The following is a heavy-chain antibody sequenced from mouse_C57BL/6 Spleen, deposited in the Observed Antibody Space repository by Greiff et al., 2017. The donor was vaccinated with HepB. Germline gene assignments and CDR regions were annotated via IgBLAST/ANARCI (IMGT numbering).Heavy chain of an antibody. CDR1: GYTFTDYN. CDR2: INPNNGGT. Sequence: EVQLQQSGPELVKPGASVKMSCKASGYTFTDYNMHWVKQSHGKSLEGIGYINPNNGGTSYNQKFKGKATLTVNKSTSTTYIELRSLTSEDSAVYYCARGPPTAQATWGFAYWGQGTLVTFSA. D-gene: IGHD3-2*02. CDR3: ARGPPTAQATWGFAY. V-gene: IGHV1-22*01. J-gene: IGHJ3*01.